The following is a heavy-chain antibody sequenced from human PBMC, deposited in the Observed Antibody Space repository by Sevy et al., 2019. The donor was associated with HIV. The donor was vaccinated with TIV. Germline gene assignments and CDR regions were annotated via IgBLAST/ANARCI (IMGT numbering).Heavy chain of an antibody. D-gene: IGHD5-18*01. CDR3: ARTKSNTAMVSSDY. V-gene: IGHV3-48*01. CDR2: ISSSSTM. J-gene: IGHJ4*02. Sequence: GGSLRLSCAASEFSFSSYSMNWVRQAPGQGLEWVSYISSSSTMYYADSVKGRFTISRDNAMNSLYLQMNTLRAEDTAVYYCARTKSNTAMVSSDYWGQGTLVTVSS. CDR1: EFSFSSYS.